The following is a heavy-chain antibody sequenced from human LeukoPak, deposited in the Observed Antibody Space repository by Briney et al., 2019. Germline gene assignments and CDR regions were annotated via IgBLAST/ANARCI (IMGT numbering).Heavy chain of an antibody. V-gene: IGHV3-33*01. D-gene: IGHD2-2*01. CDR2: IWYDGSNK. CDR3: ARAASIVVVPAAMDY. CDR1: GFTFSSYG. J-gene: IGHJ4*02. Sequence: GGSLRLSCAASGFTFSSYGMHWVRQAPGKGLEWVAVIWYDGSNKYYADSVKGRFTISRDNSKSTLYLQMNSLRAEDTAVYYCARAASIVVVPAAMDYWGQGTLVTVSS.